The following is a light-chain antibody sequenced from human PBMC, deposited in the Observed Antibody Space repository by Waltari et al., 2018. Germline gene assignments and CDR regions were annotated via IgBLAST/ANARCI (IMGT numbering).Light chain of an antibody. CDR1: PTVLYNSNNRNY. CDR2: GAS. J-gene: IGKJ2*01. CDR3: QQYYSSPYT. V-gene: IGKV4-1*01. Sequence: DFVMTQSPAFLALSLGERATIHCKTSPTVLYNSNNRNYLTWYQQKPGQPPKLLFYGASTRESGVPDRFSASGSGTDFTLTISRLQPEDVAIYYCQQYYSSPYTFGQGTRLEIK.